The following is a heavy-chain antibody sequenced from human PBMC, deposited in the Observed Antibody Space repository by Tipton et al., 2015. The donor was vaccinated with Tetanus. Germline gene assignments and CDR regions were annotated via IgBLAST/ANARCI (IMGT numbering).Heavy chain of an antibody. CDR2: IYYSGST. D-gene: IGHD6-19*01. CDR1: GGSISSYY. V-gene: IGHV4-59*01. CDR3: AKDRNGWYEEEYCYAY. Sequence: TLSLTCTVSGGSISSYYWSWIRQPPGKGLEWIGYIYYSGSTNYNPSLKSRVTISVDTSKNQFSLKLSSVTAADTAVYYCAKDRNGWYEEEYCYAYRDPGALVPVSS. J-gene: IGHJ4*02.